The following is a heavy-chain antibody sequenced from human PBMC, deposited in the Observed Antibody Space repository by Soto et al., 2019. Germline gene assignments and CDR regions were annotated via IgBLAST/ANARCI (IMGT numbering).Heavy chain of an antibody. J-gene: IGHJ3*02. Sequence: PSQTLSLTCAISAGSVSSSSATWNWLRQSPSRGLEWLGRTYYRSKWYNDYAVSVRSRITINPDTSKNQFSLHMNSMTPEDTAVYYCVRTAYSIGVVIWGQGTMVTVSS. V-gene: IGHV6-1*01. CDR1: AGSVSSSSAT. CDR3: VRTAYSIGVVI. CDR2: TYYRSKWYN. D-gene: IGHD6-19*01.